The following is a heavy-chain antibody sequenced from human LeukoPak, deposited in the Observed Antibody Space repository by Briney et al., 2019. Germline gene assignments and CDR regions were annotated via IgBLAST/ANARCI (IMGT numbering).Heavy chain of an antibody. Sequence: GGSLRLSCAASGFTFNTYWMHWVRQVPGKGLVWVSRINSDGSTTHYAASVKGRFTISRDNSKNSLYLQMNSLRAEDTALYYCAKETTDYSTSYYYYYMDVWGKGTTVTVSS. CDR2: INSDGSTT. J-gene: IGHJ6*03. V-gene: IGHV3-74*01. D-gene: IGHD4-11*01. CDR1: GFTFNTYW. CDR3: AKETTDYSTSYYYYYMDV.